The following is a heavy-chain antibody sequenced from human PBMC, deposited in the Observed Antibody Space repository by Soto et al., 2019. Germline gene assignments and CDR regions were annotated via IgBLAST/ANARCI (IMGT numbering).Heavy chain of an antibody. CDR3: AKDPVVPAAIWHPDAFYI. Sequence: EVQLLESGGGLVQPGGSLRLSCAASGFTFSSYAMSWVRQAPGKGLEWVSAISGSGGSTYYADSVKGRFTISRDNSKNTLYLQMNSLRAEDTAVYYCAKDPVVPAAIWHPDAFYIWGQGTMVTVSS. D-gene: IGHD2-2*02. J-gene: IGHJ3*02. CDR1: GFTFSSYA. CDR2: ISGSGGST. V-gene: IGHV3-23*01.